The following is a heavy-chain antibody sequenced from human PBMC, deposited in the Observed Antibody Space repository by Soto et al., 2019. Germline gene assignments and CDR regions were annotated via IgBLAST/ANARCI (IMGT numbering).Heavy chain of an antibody. CDR3: ARAIFGYSYGSLDY. J-gene: IGHJ4*02. V-gene: IGHV3-30-3*01. D-gene: IGHD5-18*01. CDR1: GFTFSSYA. CDR2: ISYDGSNK. Sequence: PGGSLRLSCAASGFTFSSYAMHWVRQAPGKGLEWVAVISYDGSNKYYADSVKGRFTISRDNSKNTLYLQMNSLRAEDTAVYYCARAIFGYSYGSLDYWGQGTLVTVSS.